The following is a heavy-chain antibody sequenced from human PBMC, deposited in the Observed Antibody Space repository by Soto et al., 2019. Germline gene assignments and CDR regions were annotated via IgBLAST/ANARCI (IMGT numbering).Heavy chain of an antibody. D-gene: IGHD5-12*01. J-gene: IGHJ4*02. Sequence: PGGSMRLSCAASGFTFSSYSMNWVGQAPGKGLEWVSSISSSSSSYIYFADSVKGRFTISRDNAKNSLYLQINSLRAEDTAVYYCARDPYRGYDGPDYWGQGTLVTVSS. CDR3: ARDPYRGYDGPDY. CDR2: ISSSSSSYI. V-gene: IGHV3-21*01. CDR1: GFTFSSYS.